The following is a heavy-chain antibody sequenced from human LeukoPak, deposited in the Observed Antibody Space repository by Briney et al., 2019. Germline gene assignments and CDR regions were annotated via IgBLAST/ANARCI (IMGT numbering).Heavy chain of an antibody. CDR3: ARCSSTYYYGMDV. J-gene: IGHJ6*02. CDR2: IYYSGST. D-gene: IGHD2-2*01. Sequence: SETLSLTCTVSGGSISSGDYYWSWIRQPPGKGLEWIGYIYYSGSTYYNPSLKSRVTISVDTSKNQFSLKLSSVTAADTAVYYCARCSSTYYYGMDVWAKGPRSPSP. V-gene: IGHV4-30-4*01. CDR1: GGSISSGDYY.